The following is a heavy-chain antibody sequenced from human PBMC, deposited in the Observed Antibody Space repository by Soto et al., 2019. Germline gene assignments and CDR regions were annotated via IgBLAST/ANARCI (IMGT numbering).Heavy chain of an antibody. CDR1: GFTFSSYA. V-gene: IGHV3-23*01. J-gene: IGHJ4*02. Sequence: EVQLLESGGGLVQPGGSLRLSCATSGFTFSSYAMNWVRQVPGKGLEWVSAISGSGGNTYYADSVKGRFTISRDNSKNTLYLLMNSLRAEDTAVYYCARRPPHVYWGKGTLVTVSS. CDR3: ARRPPHVY. CDR2: ISGSGGNT.